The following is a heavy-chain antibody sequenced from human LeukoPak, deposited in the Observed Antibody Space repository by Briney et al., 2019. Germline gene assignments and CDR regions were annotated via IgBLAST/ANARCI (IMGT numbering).Heavy chain of an antibody. CDR1: GFTFSSYA. CDR3: ARGTTYYYDSSGE. Sequence: PGGSLRLSCAASGFTFSSYAMSWVRQAPGKGLEWVSAISGSGGSTYYADSVKGRFTISRDNSKNTLYLQMNSLRAEDTAVYYCARGTTYYYDSSGEWGQGTLVTVPS. D-gene: IGHD3-22*01. CDR2: ISGSGGST. J-gene: IGHJ4*02. V-gene: IGHV3-23*01.